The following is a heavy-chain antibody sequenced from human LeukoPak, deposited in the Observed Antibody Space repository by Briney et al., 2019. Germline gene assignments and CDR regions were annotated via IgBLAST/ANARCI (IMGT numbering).Heavy chain of an antibody. CDR2: ISSSSSYI. Sequence: GGSLRLSCAASGFTFSSYSMNWVRQAPGKGLEWVSSISSSSSYIYYAHSVKGRFTISRDNAKNLLYLQMNSLRAEDTAVYYCAPDVDTAMRYWGQGTLVTVSS. D-gene: IGHD5-18*01. J-gene: IGHJ4*02. CDR3: APDVDTAMRY. V-gene: IGHV3-21*01. CDR1: GFTFSSYS.